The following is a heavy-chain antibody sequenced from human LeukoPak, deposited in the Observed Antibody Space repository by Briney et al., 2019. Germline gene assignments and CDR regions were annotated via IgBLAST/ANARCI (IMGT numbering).Heavy chain of an antibody. J-gene: IGHJ4*02. V-gene: IGHV1-18*01. CDR2: ISTYNGNT. Sequence: ASVRVSCKASGYTFTSYGISWVRQAPGQGLEWMGWISTYNGNTHYAQKLHGRVTMTTDTSTSTAYMELRSLRSDGTAVYYCARSSLAVAGSVFDYWGQGTLATVSS. D-gene: IGHD6-19*01. CDR1: GYTFTSYG. CDR3: ARSSLAVAGSVFDY.